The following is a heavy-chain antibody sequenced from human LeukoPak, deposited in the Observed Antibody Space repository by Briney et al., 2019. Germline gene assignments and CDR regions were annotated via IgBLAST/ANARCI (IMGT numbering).Heavy chain of an antibody. CDR3: AGDRRDSGSYDWFDP. CDR2: INPSGGST. CDR1: GYTFTSYY. D-gene: IGHD1-26*01. V-gene: IGHV1-46*01. Sequence: ASVKVSCKASGYTFTSYYMHWVRQAPGQGLEWTGIINPSGGSTSYAQKFQSRVTMTRDTSTSTAYMELSSLISEDTAVYYCAGDRRDSGSYDWFDPWGQGTLVTVSS. J-gene: IGHJ5*02.